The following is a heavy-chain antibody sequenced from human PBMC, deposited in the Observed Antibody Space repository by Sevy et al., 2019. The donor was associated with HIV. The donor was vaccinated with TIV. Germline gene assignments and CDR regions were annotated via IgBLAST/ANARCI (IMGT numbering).Heavy chain of an antibody. CDR2: ISSSGSTI. D-gene: IGHD5-18*01. CDR3: ARDTHDSYGYWGNYCYYGMDV. V-gene: IGHV3-48*03. Sequence: GGSLRLSCAASGFTFSSYEMNWVRQAPGKGLEWVSYISSSGSTIYYADSVKGRFTISRDNAKNSLYLQMNSLRAEDTAVYYCARDTHDSYGYWGNYCYYGMDVWGQGTTVTVSS. J-gene: IGHJ6*02. CDR1: GFTFSSYE.